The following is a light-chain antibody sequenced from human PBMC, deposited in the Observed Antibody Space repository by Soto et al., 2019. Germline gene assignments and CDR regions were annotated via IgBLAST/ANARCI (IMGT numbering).Light chain of an antibody. Sequence: SYELTQPPSVSVAPGKTARITCGGNNIGSKSVHWYQQKPGQAPVLVIYYDSYRPSGIPERFSGSNSGNTATLTISRVEAGDEADYYCQVCDSSSDQLLCGGGTKLTV. V-gene: IGLV3-21*04. CDR1: NIGSKS. CDR2: YDS. J-gene: IGLJ2*01. CDR3: QVCDSSSDQLL.